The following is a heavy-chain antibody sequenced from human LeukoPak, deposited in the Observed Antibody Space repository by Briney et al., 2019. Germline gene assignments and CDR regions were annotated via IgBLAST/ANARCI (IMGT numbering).Heavy chain of an antibody. D-gene: IGHD3-9*01. V-gene: IGHV4-59*01. CDR2: VYNSGTT. J-gene: IGHJ4*02. Sequence: PSETLSLTCTVSGASIGTYYWSWIRQPPGKGLEWIGCVYNSGTTNYNPSLKSRLTISVDTAKNQFSLKLNSVTAADTAVYYCARGQYDVLTGSYYFNYWAREPWSPSPQ. CDR1: GASIGTYY. CDR3: ARGQYDVLTGSYYFNY.